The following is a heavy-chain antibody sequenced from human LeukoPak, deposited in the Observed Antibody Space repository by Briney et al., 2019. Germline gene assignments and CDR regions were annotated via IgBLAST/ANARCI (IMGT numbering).Heavy chain of an antibody. V-gene: IGHV4-31*03. D-gene: IGHD4-17*01. J-gene: IGHJ3*02. Sequence: SQTLSLTCTVSGGSISSGGYYWSWIRQHPGKGLEWIGYIYYSGSTYYNPSLKSRVTISVDTAKNQFSLNLSSVTAADTAVYYCARYPSSTVTTYLNAFDIWGQGTMVTVSS. CDR3: ARYPSSTVTTYLNAFDI. CDR2: IYYSGST. CDR1: GGSISSGGYY.